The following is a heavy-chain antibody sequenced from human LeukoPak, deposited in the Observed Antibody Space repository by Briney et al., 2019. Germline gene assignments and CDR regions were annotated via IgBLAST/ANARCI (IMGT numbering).Heavy chain of an antibody. Sequence: GALRLSCAASGFTSSSYAMTWVRQAPGKGLEWVSTISDSGSSTYYADSVKGRFTISRDNSKKMLYLQMNSLRPEDTAVYYCAKDATDSVGYEYYFDYWGQGTLVTVSS. V-gene: IGHV3-23*01. CDR3: AKDATDSVGYEYYFDY. CDR2: ISDSGSST. D-gene: IGHD3-22*01. CDR1: GFTSSSYA. J-gene: IGHJ4*02.